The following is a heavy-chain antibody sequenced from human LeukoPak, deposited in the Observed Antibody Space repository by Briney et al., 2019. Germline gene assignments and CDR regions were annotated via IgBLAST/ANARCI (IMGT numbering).Heavy chain of an antibody. J-gene: IGHJ4*02. CDR2: IYYSGST. CDR1: GGSISSSSYY. D-gene: IGHD3-10*01. V-gene: IGHV4-39*07. CDR3: ARYRELFASYYFDY. Sequence: SETLSLTCTVSGGSISSSSYYWGWIRQPPGKGLEWIGSIYYSGSTYYNPSLKSRVTISVDTSKNQFSLKLSSVTAADTAVYYCARYRELFASYYFDYWGQGTLVTVSS.